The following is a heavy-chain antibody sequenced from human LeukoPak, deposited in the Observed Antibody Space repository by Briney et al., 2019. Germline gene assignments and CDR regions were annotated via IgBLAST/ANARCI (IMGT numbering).Heavy chain of an antibody. CDR1: GGSISSYY. CDR3: ARLVSLMNFDY. CDR2: IYYSGST. Sequence: SETLSLTCTVSGGSISSYYWSWIRQPSGKGLEWIGYIYYSGSTNYNPSLKSRVTISVDTSKNQFSLKLSSVTAADTAVYYCARLVSLMNFDYWGQGTLVTVSS. D-gene: IGHD2/OR15-2a*01. V-gene: IGHV4-59*08. J-gene: IGHJ4*02.